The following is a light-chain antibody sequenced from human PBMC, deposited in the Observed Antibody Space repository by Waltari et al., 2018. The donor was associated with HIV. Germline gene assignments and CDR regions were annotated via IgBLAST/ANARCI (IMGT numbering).Light chain of an antibody. CDR3: QQSSSTST. CDR2: AAS. V-gene: IGKV1-39*01. Sequence: DIQMTQSPSSLSASVGDRVTITCRASQSISSHLHWYQQKPGKTPQLLIYAASSLQSGVPSRFSGSGAGTYFTLTINSLQPEDFATYYCQQSSSTSTFGQGTKVEIK. J-gene: IGKJ1*01. CDR1: QSISSH.